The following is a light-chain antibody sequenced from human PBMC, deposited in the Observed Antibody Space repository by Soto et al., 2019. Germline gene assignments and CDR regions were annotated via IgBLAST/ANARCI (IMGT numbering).Light chain of an antibody. V-gene: IGKV1-39*01. CDR1: QSISYY. Sequence: IRLTQYPTSLLVSVFNIGTSTCRASQSISYYLNWYQQKQGRAPRLLIYSTSTLQSGVPSKFSGSASGTDFTLTISGLQSEDFATYYCQQDYSSTRRFGEGTKVEI. CDR2: STS. CDR3: QQDYSSTRR. J-gene: IGKJ4*02.